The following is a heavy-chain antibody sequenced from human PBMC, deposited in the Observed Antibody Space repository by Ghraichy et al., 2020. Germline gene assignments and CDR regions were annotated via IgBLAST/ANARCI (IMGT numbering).Heavy chain of an antibody. V-gene: IGHV1-2*02. CDR1: GYTFTGYY. J-gene: IGHJ4*02. CDR2: INPNGGDT. Sequence: ASVKVSCKASGYTFTGYYIHWVRQAPGQGLEWMGWINPNGGDTNYAQKFQDRVTMTRDTSISTASMILSRLRSDDTAVYYCAGGDSDFSNYPFVYWGQGTLVTVSS. CDR3: AGGDSDFSNYPFVY. D-gene: IGHD4-11*01.